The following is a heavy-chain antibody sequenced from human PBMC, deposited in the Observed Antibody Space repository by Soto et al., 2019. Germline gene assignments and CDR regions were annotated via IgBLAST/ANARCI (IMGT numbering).Heavy chain of an antibody. CDR3: ARGGYASGWSFDF. CDR1: GFTFSSSA. D-gene: IGHD6-19*01. J-gene: IGHJ4*02. V-gene: IGHV3-23*01. Sequence: ESGGGLVQPGGSLRLSCAASGFTFSSSAMTWVRQAPGKGLEWVSTISGSGGDTFHADSVKGRFTISRDNSKNTLYVQMNSLRAEDTAVYYCARGGYASGWSFDFWGQGTLVTVSS. CDR2: ISGSGGDT.